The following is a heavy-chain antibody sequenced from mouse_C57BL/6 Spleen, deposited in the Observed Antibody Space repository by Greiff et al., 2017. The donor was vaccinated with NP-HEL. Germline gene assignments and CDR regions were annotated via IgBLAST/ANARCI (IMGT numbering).Heavy chain of an antibody. Sequence: QVQLQQPGAELVMPGASVKLSCKASGYTFTSYWMHWVKQRPGQGLEWIGEIDPSDSYTNYNQKFKGKSTLTVDKSSSTAYMQLSSLTSEDSAVYYCARLDYYGSSSSYAMDYWGQGTSVTVSS. CDR2: IDPSDSYT. CDR1: GYTFTSYW. V-gene: IGHV1-69*01. D-gene: IGHD1-1*01. J-gene: IGHJ4*01. CDR3: ARLDYYGSSSSYAMDY.